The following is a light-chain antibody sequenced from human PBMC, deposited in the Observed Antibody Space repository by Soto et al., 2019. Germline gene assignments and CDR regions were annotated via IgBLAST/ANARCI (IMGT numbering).Light chain of an antibody. CDR2: GAS. CDR3: QQYGSSPPWT. CDR1: QSVSSSY. V-gene: IGKV3-20*01. J-gene: IGKJ5*01. Sequence: EIVLTQSPGTLSLSPGERATLSCRASQSVSSSYLAWYQQKPGQAPRLLFYGASSRATGIPDRFSGSGSGTDLTLTISRLEPEDFAVYYCQQYGSSPPWTFGQGTRLEIK.